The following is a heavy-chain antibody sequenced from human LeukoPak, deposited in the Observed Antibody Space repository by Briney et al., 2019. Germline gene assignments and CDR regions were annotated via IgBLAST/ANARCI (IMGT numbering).Heavy chain of an antibody. CDR2: INPNSGGT. D-gene: IGHD6-13*01. V-gene: IGHV1-2*02. Sequence: GASVKVSCKASGYTFSGFYIHWVRQAPGQGLEWMGWINPNSGGTNFAQKFQGRVTMTRDTSISTAYMELSRLRSDDTAVYYCARAAAVADYWGQGTLVTVSS. CDR3: ARAAAVADY. J-gene: IGHJ4*02. CDR1: GYTFSGFY.